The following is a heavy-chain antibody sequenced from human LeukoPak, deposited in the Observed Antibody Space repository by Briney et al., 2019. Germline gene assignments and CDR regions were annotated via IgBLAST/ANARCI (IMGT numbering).Heavy chain of an antibody. D-gene: IGHD5-18*01. Sequence: SETLSLTCTVSDGSISSYYWSWIRQPPGKGLEWIGYIYYSGSTNYNPSLKSRVTISVDTSKNQFSLKLSSVTAADTAVYYCARDLVDTAMGYYYGMDVWGQGTTVTVSS. J-gene: IGHJ6*02. CDR2: IYYSGST. CDR1: DGSISSYY. CDR3: ARDLVDTAMGYYYGMDV. V-gene: IGHV4-59*01.